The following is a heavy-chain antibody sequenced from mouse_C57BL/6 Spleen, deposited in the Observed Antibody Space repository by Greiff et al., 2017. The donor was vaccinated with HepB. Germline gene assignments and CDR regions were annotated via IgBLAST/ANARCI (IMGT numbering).Heavy chain of an antibody. Sequence: RGLEWIGRIDPNSGGTKYNEKFQSKATLTVDKPSSTAYMQLSSLTSEDSAVYYCARSDYRGWYFDVWGTGTTVTVSS. D-gene: IGHD2-14*01. V-gene: IGHV1-72*01. CDR3: ARSDYRGWYFDV. J-gene: IGHJ1*03. CDR2: IDPNSGGT.